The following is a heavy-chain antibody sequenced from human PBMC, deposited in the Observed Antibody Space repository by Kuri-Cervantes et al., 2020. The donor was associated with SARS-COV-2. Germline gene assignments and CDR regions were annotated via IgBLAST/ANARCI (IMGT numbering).Heavy chain of an antibody. V-gene: IGHV3-30*02. Sequence: GESLKISCAASGFTFSSYGMHWVRQAPGKGLEWVAFIRYDGSNKYYADSVKGRFTISRDNSKNTLYLQMNSLRAEDTAVYYCAKDPVGGYCSSTSYYRRDYYYMDVWGKGTTVTVSS. J-gene: IGHJ6*03. CDR1: GFTFSSYG. CDR2: IRYDGSNK. CDR3: AKDPVGGYCSSTSYYRRDYYYMDV. D-gene: IGHD2-2*02.